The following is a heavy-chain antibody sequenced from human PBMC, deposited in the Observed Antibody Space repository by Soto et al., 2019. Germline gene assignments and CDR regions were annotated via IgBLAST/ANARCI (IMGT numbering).Heavy chain of an antibody. V-gene: IGHV3-23*01. J-gene: IGHJ4*02. D-gene: IGHD3-3*01. CDR1: GFTFSSYG. CDR2: IPVIGERR. Sequence: EVQLLDSGGGLVQPGGSLRLSCAASGFTFSSYGMSWVRQAPGKGLEWVAGIPVIGERRYYADSVKGRFTISRDNAKNTLYLQMNSLRVEDAAVYFCAREGDRYGMVCFDSWGQGTLVTVSS. CDR3: AREGDRYGMVCFDS.